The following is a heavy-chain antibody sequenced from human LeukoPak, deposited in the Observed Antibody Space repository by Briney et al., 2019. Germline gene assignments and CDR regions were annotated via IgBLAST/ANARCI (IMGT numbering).Heavy chain of an antibody. D-gene: IGHD7-27*01. V-gene: IGHV3-33*01. J-gene: IGHJ4*02. Sequence: PGKSLRLSCEASGXTFNTYGMHWVRQAPGKGLEWVAVMRSDGSDIYYADSVKGRFTISRDNSKNTLYLQMNSLRAEDTAVYYCARDQSPKWGSGERYFDYWGQGTLVTVSS. CDR1: GXTFNTYG. CDR3: ARDQSPKWGSGERYFDY. CDR2: MRSDGSDI.